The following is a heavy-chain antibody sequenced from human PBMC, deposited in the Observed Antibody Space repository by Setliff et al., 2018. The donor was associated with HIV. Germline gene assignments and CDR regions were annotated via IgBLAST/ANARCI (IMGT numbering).Heavy chain of an antibody. CDR3: ARDKTPIFGVVIATNWFDP. J-gene: IGHJ5*02. CDR1: GGTFSSYA. V-gene: IGHV1-69*05. CDR2: IIPIFGTA. D-gene: IGHD3-3*01. Sequence: ASVKVSCKASGGTFSSYAISWVRQAPGQGLEWMGGIIPIFGTANYAQKFQGRVTMTRDTSTTTVYMELRSLRSEDTAVYYCARDKTPIFGVVIATNWFDPWGQGTLVTVSS.